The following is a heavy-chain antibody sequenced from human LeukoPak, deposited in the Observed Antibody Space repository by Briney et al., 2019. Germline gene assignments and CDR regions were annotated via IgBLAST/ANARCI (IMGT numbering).Heavy chain of an antibody. J-gene: IGHJ6*02. CDR1: GGTFSSYA. CDR3: ARSTTMVYYYYGMDV. CDR2: IIPIFGTA. V-gene: IGHV1-69*13. D-gene: IGHD3-10*01. Sequence: ASVKVSCKASGGTFSSYAISWVRQAPGQGLEWMGGIIPIFGTANYAQKFQGRVTITADESTSTAYMELSSLRSEDTAVYYCARSTTMVYYYYGMDVWGQGTTVTVS.